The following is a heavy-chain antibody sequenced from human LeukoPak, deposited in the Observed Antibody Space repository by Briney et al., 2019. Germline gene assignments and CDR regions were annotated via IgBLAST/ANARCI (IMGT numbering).Heavy chain of an antibody. J-gene: IGHJ4*02. CDR1: GYTFTGYY. V-gene: IGHV1-2*02. CDR3: ARDGDLLLWFGELLYY. CDR2: IRPNSGGT. Sequence: ASVKVSCKASGYTFTGYYMHWVRQAPGQGLEWMGWIRPNSGGTNYAQKFQGRVTMTRDTSISTAYMELSRLRSDDTAVYYCARDGDLLLWFGELLYYWGQGTLVTVSS. D-gene: IGHD3-10*01.